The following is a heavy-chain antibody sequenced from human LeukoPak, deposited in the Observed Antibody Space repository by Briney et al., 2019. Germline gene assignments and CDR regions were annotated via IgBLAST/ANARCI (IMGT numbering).Heavy chain of an antibody. Sequence: GGPLRLSCAASGFHFNRHRMNGVPQAPGKGLEWVSSISSSANYMYYADSLKGRFTISRDNAKNSLYLHMTSLRAEDTPVYYCARVLYSYGYSEFAFDIWGEGTMVTVSS. CDR3: ARVLYSYGYSEFAFDI. CDR1: GFHFNRHR. CDR2: ISSSANYM. D-gene: IGHD5-18*01. V-gene: IGHV3-21*01. J-gene: IGHJ3*02.